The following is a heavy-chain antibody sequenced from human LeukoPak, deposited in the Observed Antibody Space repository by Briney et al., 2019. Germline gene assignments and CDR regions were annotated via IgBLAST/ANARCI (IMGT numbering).Heavy chain of an antibody. CDR2: ISTSGGST. CDR3: VKDLGYGDGLWASPFDF. Sequence: PGGSLRLSCSASGFTFSTYAMHWVRQAPGKGLEYVSAISTSGGSTYYADSVKGRFTISRDNSKSTLYLQMGSLRTEDTAVYYCVKDLGYGDGLWASPFDFWGQGTLVTVSS. D-gene: IGHD4-17*01. V-gene: IGHV3-64D*06. J-gene: IGHJ4*02. CDR1: GFTFSTYA.